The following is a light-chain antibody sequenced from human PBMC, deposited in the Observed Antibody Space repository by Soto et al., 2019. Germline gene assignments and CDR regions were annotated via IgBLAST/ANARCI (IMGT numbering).Light chain of an antibody. CDR2: GAS. J-gene: IGKJ1*01. CDR1: QSVSTN. Sequence: IVMTQSAATLSVSPGERATLSCRASQSVSTNLAWYQQKPGQAPRLLIYGASARATGIPARFSGTGSGTEFTLTISGLQSEDYAVYYCQQYTYWPPAFGQGTKVEIK. CDR3: QQYTYWPPA. V-gene: IGKV3-15*01.